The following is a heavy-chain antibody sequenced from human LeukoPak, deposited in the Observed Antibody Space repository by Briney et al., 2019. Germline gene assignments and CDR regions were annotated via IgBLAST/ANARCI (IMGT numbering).Heavy chain of an antibody. D-gene: IGHD5-24*01. Sequence: PGRSLRLSCATSGFTFTSYGMHWVRQAPGKGLEWVAAIWYDGSNKYYADSVKGRFTISRDDSKNTLYLQMNSLRAEDTAVYYCARDRAIDWGQGTLVTVSS. J-gene: IGHJ4*02. CDR1: GFTFTSYG. CDR2: IWYDGSNK. V-gene: IGHV3-33*01. CDR3: ARDRAID.